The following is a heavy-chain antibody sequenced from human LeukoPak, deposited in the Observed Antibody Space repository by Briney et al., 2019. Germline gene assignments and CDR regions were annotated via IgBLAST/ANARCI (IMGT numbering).Heavy chain of an antibody. D-gene: IGHD4-17*01. Sequence: PGGSLRLSCAASGFTVSSNYMSWVRQAPGKGLEWVSVIYTGGSIYYADSVKGRFTISRDNSKNTLYLQMNSLRAEDTAVYYCARTDYGGPDYWGQGTLVTVSS. CDR1: GFTVSSNY. V-gene: IGHV3-53*01. CDR3: ARTDYGGPDY. CDR2: IYTGGSI. J-gene: IGHJ4*02.